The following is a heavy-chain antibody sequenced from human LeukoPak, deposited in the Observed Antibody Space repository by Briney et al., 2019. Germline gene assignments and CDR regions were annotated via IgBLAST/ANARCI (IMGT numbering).Heavy chain of an antibody. CDR2: IKSKTDGGTT. J-gene: IGHJ6*02. CDR3: TTGQWIQLWADYYYGMDV. V-gene: IGHV3-15*01. CDR1: GFTFSNAW. Sequence: GGSLRLSCAASGFTFSNAWMSWVRQAPGKGLEWVGRIKSKTDGGTTDYAAPVKGRFTISRDDSKNTLYLQMNSLKTEDTAVYYCTTGQWIQLWADYYYGMDVWGQGTTVTVSS. D-gene: IGHD5-18*01.